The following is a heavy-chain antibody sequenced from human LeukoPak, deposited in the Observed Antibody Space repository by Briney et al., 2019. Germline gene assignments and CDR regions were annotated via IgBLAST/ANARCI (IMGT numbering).Heavy chain of an antibody. CDR3: ARVGGVRYFDWLLGPPTPYDAFDI. CDR1: GYTFTSYG. D-gene: IGHD3-9*01. Sequence: ASVKVSCKASGYTFTSYGISWVRQAPGQGLGWMGWISAYNGNTNYAQKLQGRVTMTTDTSTSTAYMELRSLRSDDTAVYYCARVGGVRYFDWLLGPPTPYDAFDIWGQGTMVTVSS. CDR2: ISAYNGNT. J-gene: IGHJ3*02. V-gene: IGHV1-18*01.